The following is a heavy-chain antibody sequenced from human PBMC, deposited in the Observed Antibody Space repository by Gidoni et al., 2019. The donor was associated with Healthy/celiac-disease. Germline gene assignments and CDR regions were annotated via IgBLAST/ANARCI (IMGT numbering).Heavy chain of an antibody. J-gene: IGHJ4*02. CDR2: ISSSSSTI. CDR1: GFPFSSYS. D-gene: IGHD1-26*01. V-gene: IGHV3-48*01. Sequence: EVQLVESGGGLVQPGGSLRLSCAASGFPFSSYSMNWVRQAPGKGLEWVSYISSSSSTIYYADSVKGRFTISRDNAKNSLYLQMNSLRAEDTAVYYCAREAMSGDLFYFDYWGQGTLVTVSS. CDR3: AREAMSGDLFYFDY.